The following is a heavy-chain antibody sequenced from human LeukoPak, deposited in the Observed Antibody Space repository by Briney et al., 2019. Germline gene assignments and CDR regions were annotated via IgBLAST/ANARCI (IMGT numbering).Heavy chain of an antibody. J-gene: IGHJ4*02. Sequence: GGSLRLSCAASGFTFSSYSTNWVRQAPGKGLGWVSYISSSSSTIYYADSVKGRFTISRDNAKNSLYLQMNSLRAEDTAVYYCARDPFDSSGLFDYWGQGTLVTVSS. CDR2: ISSSSSTI. V-gene: IGHV3-48*04. D-gene: IGHD3-22*01. CDR3: ARDPFDSSGLFDY. CDR1: GFTFSSYS.